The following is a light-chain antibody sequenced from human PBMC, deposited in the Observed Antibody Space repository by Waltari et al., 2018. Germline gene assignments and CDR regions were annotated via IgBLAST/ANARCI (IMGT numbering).Light chain of an antibody. CDR2: GVS. CDR3: QQYGSLPIT. J-gene: IGKJ5*01. CDR1: QSLGSLY. Sequence: EVVLTQSPDTLSLSPGERATPSCRASQSLGSLYFAWYQQKPGQAPRLLIYGVSTRAAGVPDRFTGSGSGTDFTLTISRLEPEDFAVYFCQQYGSLPITFGQGARLEIK. V-gene: IGKV3-20*01.